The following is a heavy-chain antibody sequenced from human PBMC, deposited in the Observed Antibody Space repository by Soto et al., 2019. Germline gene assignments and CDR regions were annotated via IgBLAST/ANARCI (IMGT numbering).Heavy chain of an antibody. V-gene: IGHV1-69*02. CDR2: IIPILGIA. D-gene: IGHD2-15*01. CDR3: ADLLVADTEMDV. J-gene: IGHJ6*02. CDR1: GGTFSSYT. Sequence: QVQLVQSGAEVKKPGSLVKVSCKASGGTFSSYTISWVRQAPGQGLEWMGRIIPILGIANYAQKFQGRVTITADKSTSTAYMELSSLRSEDTAVYYCADLLVADTEMDVWGQGTTVTVSS.